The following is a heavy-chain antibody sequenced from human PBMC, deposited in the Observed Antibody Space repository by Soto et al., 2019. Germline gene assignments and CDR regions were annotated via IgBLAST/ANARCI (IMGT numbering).Heavy chain of an antibody. CDR3: ARPDSSPPTYFDY. J-gene: IGHJ4*02. CDR2: ISYDGSNK. Sequence: ESGGGVVQPGRSLRLSCAASGFTFSSYAMHWVRQAPGKGLEWVAVISYDGSNKYYADSVKGRLTISRDNSKNTLYLQMHSLRAEDTAVYYCARPDSSPPTYFDYWGQGTLVTVSS. V-gene: IGHV3-30-3*01. D-gene: IGHD6-13*01. CDR1: GFTFSSYA.